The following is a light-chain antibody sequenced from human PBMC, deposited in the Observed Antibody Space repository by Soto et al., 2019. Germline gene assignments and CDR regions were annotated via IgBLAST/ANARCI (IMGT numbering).Light chain of an antibody. CDR3: QQYSDWPPWT. V-gene: IGKV3-15*01. J-gene: IGKJ1*01. Sequence: IVMTQPPATLSVSPGERVTLSCRASQSVSNNLAWYQRKPGQAPSLLIYGASTRATGIPDRFRGSGSGTEFTLTIGSLQSEDFAVYYCQQYSDWPPWTFGQGTKVDI. CDR1: QSVSNN. CDR2: GAS.